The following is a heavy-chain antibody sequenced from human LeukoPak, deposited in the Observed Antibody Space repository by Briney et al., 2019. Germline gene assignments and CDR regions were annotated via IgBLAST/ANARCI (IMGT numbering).Heavy chain of an antibody. CDR2: IYSGGST. CDR1: GFTVSSNY. D-gene: IGHD7-27*01. CDR3: ARGPRGRELGFDY. J-gene: IGHJ4*02. V-gene: IGHV3-53*01. Sequence: PGGSLRLSCAASGFTVSSNYMSWARQAPGKGLEWVSVIYSGGSTYYADSVKGRFTISRDNPKNTLYLQMNSLRAEDTAVYYCARGPRGRELGFDYWGQGTLVTVSS.